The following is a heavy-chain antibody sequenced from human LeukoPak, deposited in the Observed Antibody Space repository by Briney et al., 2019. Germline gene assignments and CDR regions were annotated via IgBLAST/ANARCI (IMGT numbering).Heavy chain of an antibody. D-gene: IGHD2-21*02. CDR1: GGTFSSYA. CDR2: IIPIFGTA. CDR3: ARSRYCGGDCWPGLIDY. J-gene: IGHJ4*02. V-gene: IGHV1-69*13. Sequence: GASVKVSCKASGGTFSSYAISWVRHAPGQGLEWMGGIIPIFGTANYAQKFQGRVTITADESTSTAYMELSSLRSEDTAVYYCARSRYCGGDCWPGLIDYWGQGTLVTVSS.